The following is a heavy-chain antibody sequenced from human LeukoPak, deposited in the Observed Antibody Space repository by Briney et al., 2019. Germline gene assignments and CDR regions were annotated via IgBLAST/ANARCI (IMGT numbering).Heavy chain of an antibody. Sequence: PGGSLRLSCAASGFTFRYYAMHWVRQAPGKGLEWVSTISDNSGSTYYPDSVKGWFTISRDDSKNTLYLQMKSLRAEDTAVYYCAKGTATVTSRFFDYWGQGTLVTVSS. CDR3: AKGTATVTSRFFDY. CDR2: ISDNSGST. J-gene: IGHJ4*02. D-gene: IGHD2-21*02. V-gene: IGHV3-23*01. CDR1: GFTFRYYA.